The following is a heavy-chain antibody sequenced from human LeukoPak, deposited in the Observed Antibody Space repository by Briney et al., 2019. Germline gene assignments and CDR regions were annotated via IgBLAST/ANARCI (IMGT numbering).Heavy chain of an antibody. CDR2: ISGYNGNT. Sequence: ASVKVSCKTSGYTFTRYSINWVRQAPGQGLEWMGWISGYNGNTNYAQKLQGRVTMTTDTSTSTAYMELRSLRSDDTAVYYCARPQEEDGYNYNWAFDYWGQGTLVTVSS. CDR1: GYTFTRYS. CDR3: ARPQEEDGYNYNWAFDY. V-gene: IGHV1-18*01. D-gene: IGHD5-24*01. J-gene: IGHJ4*02.